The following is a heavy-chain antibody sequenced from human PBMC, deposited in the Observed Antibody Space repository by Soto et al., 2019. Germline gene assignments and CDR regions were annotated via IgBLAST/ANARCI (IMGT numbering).Heavy chain of an antibody. CDR1: GFTFSDFY. D-gene: IGHD5-12*01. V-gene: IGHV3-11*06. CDR2: ISTSSSYT. J-gene: IGHJ4*02. CDR3: ARAPLIYSDFYFDY. Sequence: QVQLVESGGGLVKPGGSLRLSCAASGFTFSDFYMSWIRQAPGKGLEWVSYISTSSSYTKFADSVKGRFTISRDNAQNSLYLQMNSLTAEDTAVYYCARAPLIYSDFYFDYWGQGTLVTVSS.